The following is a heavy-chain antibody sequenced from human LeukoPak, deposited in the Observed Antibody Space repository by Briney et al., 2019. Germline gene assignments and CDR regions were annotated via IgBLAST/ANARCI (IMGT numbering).Heavy chain of an antibody. CDR2: IKQDGTEK. J-gene: IGHJ4*02. Sequence: RSGGSLRLSRGASGFTFSSYWMSWVRQTPGKGQEWVASIKQDGTEKHYVDSVKGRFTISKDNAKNSLYLQMNSLRAEDTAVYYCAREDHSNYEYWGQGTLVTVSS. V-gene: IGHV3-7*03. CDR3: AREDHSNYEY. D-gene: IGHD4-11*01. CDR1: GFTFSSYW.